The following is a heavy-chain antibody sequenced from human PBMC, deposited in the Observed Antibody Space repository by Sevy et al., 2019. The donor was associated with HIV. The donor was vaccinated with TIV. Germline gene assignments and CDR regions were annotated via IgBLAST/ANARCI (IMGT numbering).Heavy chain of an antibody. CDR1: EFIVNDKY. Sequence: GGSLRLSCAISEFIVNDKYIIWVRQAPGKGLEWVSVIFSSGSTYYADSAKGRFTISRDNSKNTVYLQMNSVRAEDTAVYYCVSLFLSYRSGWSYFDYWGQGTLVTVSS. D-gene: IGHD6-19*01. V-gene: IGHV3-66*02. CDR2: IFSSGST. J-gene: IGHJ4*02. CDR3: VSLFLSYRSGWSYFDY.